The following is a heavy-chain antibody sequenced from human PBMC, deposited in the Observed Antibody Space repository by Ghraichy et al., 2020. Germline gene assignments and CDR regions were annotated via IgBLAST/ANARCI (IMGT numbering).Heavy chain of an antibody. CDR2: ISWNSGNI. Sequence: GGSLRLSCAASGFIFEDYAMHWVRQAPGKGLEWVSGISWNSGNIGYADSVKGRFTISRDNAKNSLYLQMNSLRVEDTALYYCARDMSATVTTGFDYWGQGTLVTVSS. CDR1: GFIFEDYA. CDR3: ARDMSATVTTGFDY. V-gene: IGHV3-9*01. D-gene: IGHD4-17*01. J-gene: IGHJ4*02.